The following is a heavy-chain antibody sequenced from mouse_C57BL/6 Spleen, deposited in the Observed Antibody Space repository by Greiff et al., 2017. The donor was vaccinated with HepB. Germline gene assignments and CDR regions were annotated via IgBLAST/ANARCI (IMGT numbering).Heavy chain of an antibody. CDR1: GYTFTDYN. Sequence: EVKLQQSGPELVKPGASVKIPCKASGYTFTDYNMDWVKQSHGKSLEWIGDINPNNGGTIYNQKFKGKATLTVDKSSSTAYMELRSLTSEDTAVYYCARWGYDGYYRAMDYWGQGTSVTVSS. CDR3: ARWGYDGYYRAMDY. V-gene: IGHV1-18*01. D-gene: IGHD2-3*01. CDR2: INPNNGGT. J-gene: IGHJ4*01.